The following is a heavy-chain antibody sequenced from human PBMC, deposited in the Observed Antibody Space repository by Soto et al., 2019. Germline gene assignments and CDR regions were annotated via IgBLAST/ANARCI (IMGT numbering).Heavy chain of an antibody. CDR3: AREVYDILTGYYRGTWWFDP. V-gene: IGHV4-4*02. J-gene: IGHJ5*02. CDR1: GGSISSSNW. CDR2: IYHSGST. Sequence: SETLSLTCAVSGGSISSSNWWSWVRQPPGKGLEWIGEIYHSGSTNYNPSLKSRVTISVDKSKNQFSLKLSSVTAADTAVYYCAREVYDILTGYYRGTWWFDPWGQGTLVTV. D-gene: IGHD3-9*01.